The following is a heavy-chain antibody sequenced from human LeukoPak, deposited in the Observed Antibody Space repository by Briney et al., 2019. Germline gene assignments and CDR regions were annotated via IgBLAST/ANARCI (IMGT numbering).Heavy chain of an antibody. V-gene: IGHV1-8*03. CDR3: ARDIPRSYSSGWYARPYFDY. Sequence: ASVKVSCKASGYTFTRYDINWVRQAAGKGREGMGWMNPNSGNTGYAQKFQGRVNITRNTSISTAYMELRSLRSDDTAVYYCARDIPRSYSSGWYARPYFDYWGQGTLVTVSS. CDR2: MNPNSGNT. CDR1: GYTFTRYD. D-gene: IGHD6-19*01. J-gene: IGHJ4*02.